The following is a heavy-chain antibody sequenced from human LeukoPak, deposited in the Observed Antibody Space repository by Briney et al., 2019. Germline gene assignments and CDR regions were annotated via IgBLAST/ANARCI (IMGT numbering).Heavy chain of an antibody. Sequence: GASVKVSCKASGGTFSSYAISWVRQATGQGLEWMGWMNPNSGNTGYAQKFQGRVTITRNTSISTAYMELSSLRSEDTAVYYCAREVSGSGSYMGKYAFDIWGQGTMVTVSS. D-gene: IGHD3-10*01. V-gene: IGHV1-8*03. CDR3: AREVSGSGSYMGKYAFDI. CDR2: MNPNSGNT. CDR1: GGTFSSYA. J-gene: IGHJ3*02.